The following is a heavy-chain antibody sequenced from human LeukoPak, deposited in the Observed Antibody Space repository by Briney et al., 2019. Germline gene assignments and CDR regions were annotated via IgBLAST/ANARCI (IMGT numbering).Heavy chain of an antibody. CDR3: VRDNSGLAGVSLDL. D-gene: IGHD6-13*01. V-gene: IGHV1-18*01. J-gene: IGHJ4*02. CDR1: GYMLVSRG. CDR2: IGVRTGQT. Sequence: ASVKVSCKASGYMLVSRGFTWVRQAPGQGLEWMGWIGVRTGQTQFAQQFRDRFTMTTNTSTTTAFMELKSLRPDDTAVYYCVRDNSGLAGVSLDLWGQGTQVIVSS.